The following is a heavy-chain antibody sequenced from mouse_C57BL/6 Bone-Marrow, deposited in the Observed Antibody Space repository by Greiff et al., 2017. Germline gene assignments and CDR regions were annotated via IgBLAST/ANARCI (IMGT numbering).Heavy chain of an antibody. CDR3: TTVVGYFDV. D-gene: IGHD1-1*01. Sequence: QVQLQQPGAELVRPGTSVKLSCKASGYTFTSYWMHWVKQRPGQGLEWIGVIDPSDSYTNYNQKFKGKATLTVDTSSSTAYMQLSSLTSEDSAVXYCTTVVGYFDVWGTGTTVTVSS. V-gene: IGHV1-59*01. CDR2: IDPSDSYT. J-gene: IGHJ1*03. CDR1: GYTFTSYW.